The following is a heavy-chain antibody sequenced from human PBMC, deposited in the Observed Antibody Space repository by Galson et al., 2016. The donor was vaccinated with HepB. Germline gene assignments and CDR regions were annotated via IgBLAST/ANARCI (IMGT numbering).Heavy chain of an antibody. J-gene: IGHJ4*02. V-gene: IGHV3-33*05. Sequence: SLRLSCAASGLTISDYGMNWVRQAPGKGLEWVAVISYDGSNKDYTESVKGRFTISRDNSKNTLYLQMNSLRAEDTAIYYCARVPDYSPTFFDYWGQGTLVTISS. D-gene: IGHD3-9*01. CDR2: ISYDGSNK. CDR1: GLTISDYG. CDR3: ARVPDYSPTFFDY.